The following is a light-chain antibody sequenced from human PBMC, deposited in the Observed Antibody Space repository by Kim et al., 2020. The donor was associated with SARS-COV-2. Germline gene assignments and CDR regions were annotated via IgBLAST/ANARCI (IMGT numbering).Light chain of an antibody. Sequence: ELTQPPSASGTPGQRVTISCSGSSSNIGSNYVYWYQQLPGTAPKLLIYRNNQRPSGVPDRFSGSKSGTSASLAISGLRSEDEADYYCAAWDDSLSGWVFGGGTRSPS. CDR1: SSNIGSNY. CDR2: RNN. CDR3: AAWDDSLSGWV. V-gene: IGLV1-47*01. J-gene: IGLJ3*02.